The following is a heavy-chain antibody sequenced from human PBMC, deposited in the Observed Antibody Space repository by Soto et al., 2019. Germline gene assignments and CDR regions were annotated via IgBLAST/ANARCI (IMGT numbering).Heavy chain of an antibody. CDR2: ISGSGGST. J-gene: IGHJ1*01. D-gene: IGHD6-19*01. CDR1: GFTFSGYA. V-gene: IGHV3-23*01. Sequence: GSLRLSCAASGFTFSGYAMSWVRQAPGKGLEWVSAISGSGGSTYYADSVKGRFTISRDNSKNTLYMQMNSLRAEETAVYYCAKIIAVVGNAASFQHWGQGTLVTVSS. CDR3: AKIIAVVGNAASFQH.